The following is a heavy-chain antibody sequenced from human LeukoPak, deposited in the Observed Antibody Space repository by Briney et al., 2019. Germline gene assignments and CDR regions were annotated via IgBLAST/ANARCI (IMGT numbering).Heavy chain of an antibody. D-gene: IGHD3-3*01. CDR3: ATASGGRGQLRFLSNWFDP. CDR1: GYTLTELS. V-gene: IGHV1-24*01. Sequence: ASVKVSCKVSGYTLTELSMHWVRQAPGKGLEWMGGFDSEDGETIYAQKFQGRVTMTEDTSTDTAYMELSSLRSEDTAVYYCATASGGRGQLRFLSNWFDPWGQGTLVTVSS. J-gene: IGHJ5*02. CDR2: FDSEDGET.